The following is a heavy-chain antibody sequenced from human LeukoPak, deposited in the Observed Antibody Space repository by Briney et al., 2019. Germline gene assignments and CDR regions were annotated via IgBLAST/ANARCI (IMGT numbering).Heavy chain of an antibody. Sequence: GESLKISCKGSGYSFTSYWIGWVRQMPGKGLEWMVIIYPGDSDTRYSPSFQGQVTISADKSISTAYLQWSSLKASDTAMYYCARVTMVRGVIISGEIDYWGQGTLVTVSS. CDR1: GYSFTSYW. D-gene: IGHD3-10*01. V-gene: IGHV5-51*01. CDR2: IYPGDSDT. J-gene: IGHJ4*02. CDR3: ARVTMVRGVIISGEIDY.